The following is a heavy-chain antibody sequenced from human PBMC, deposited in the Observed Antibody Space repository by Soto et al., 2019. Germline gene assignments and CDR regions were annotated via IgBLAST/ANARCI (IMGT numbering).Heavy chain of an antibody. Sequence: GGSLRLSCSASGFTFRGYGMHWVRQAPGKGLEWVALISHDGDNKYYADSVKGRFTISRDNSMNTLYLQMNSLRAEDTAVYYCAKIGIPDYYDSSGYAYWGRGTLVTVSS. CDR1: GFTFRGYG. CDR3: AKIGIPDYYDSSGYAY. CDR2: ISHDGDNK. J-gene: IGHJ4*02. V-gene: IGHV3-30*18. D-gene: IGHD3-22*01.